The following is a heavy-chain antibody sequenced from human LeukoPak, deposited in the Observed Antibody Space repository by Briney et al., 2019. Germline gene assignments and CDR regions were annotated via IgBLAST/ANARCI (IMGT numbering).Heavy chain of an antibody. V-gene: IGHV4-30-2*01. Sequence: PSQTLSLTCAVSGGSISSGGYSWSWIRQPPGKGLEWIGYIYHSGSTYYNPSLKSRVTISVDTSKNQFSLKLSSVTAADTAVYYCARREGELLPFDYWGQGTLVTVSS. CDR2: IYHSGST. CDR3: ARREGELLPFDY. J-gene: IGHJ4*02. CDR1: GGSISSGGYS. D-gene: IGHD1-26*01.